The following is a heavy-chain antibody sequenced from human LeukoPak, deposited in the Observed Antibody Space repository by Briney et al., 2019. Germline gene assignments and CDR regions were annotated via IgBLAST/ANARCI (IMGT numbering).Heavy chain of an antibody. V-gene: IGHV4-59*12. CDR3: ARSLTDYGDLYYFDY. J-gene: IGHJ4*02. CDR2: IYHSGST. Sequence: SETLSLTCTVSGGSISSYYWSWIRQPPGKGLEWIGYIYHSGSTYYNPSLKSRVTISVDRSKNQFSLKLSSVTAADTAVYYCARSLTDYGDLYYFDYWGQGTLVTVSS. CDR1: GGSISSYY. D-gene: IGHD4-17*01.